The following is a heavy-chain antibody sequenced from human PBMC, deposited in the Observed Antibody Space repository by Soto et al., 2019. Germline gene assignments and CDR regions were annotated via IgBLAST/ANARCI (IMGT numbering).Heavy chain of an antibody. CDR3: ARDTGRLGY. J-gene: IGHJ4*02. CDR1: GGSFSGYY. CDR2: INHSGST. D-gene: IGHD5-18*01. Sequence: SETLSLTXAVYGGSFSGYYWSWIRQPPGKGLEWIGEINHSGSTNYNPSLKSRVTISVDTSKNQFSLKLSSVTAADTAVYYCARDTGRLGYWGQGTLVTVSS. V-gene: IGHV4-34*01.